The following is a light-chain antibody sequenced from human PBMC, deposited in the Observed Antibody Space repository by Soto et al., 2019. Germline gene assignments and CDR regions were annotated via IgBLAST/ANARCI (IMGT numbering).Light chain of an antibody. CDR2: KAS. CDR3: QQYSTYTPRT. J-gene: IGKJ1*01. CDR1: QSISIW. Sequence: DIQMTQSPATLSASVGDRVTMTCRASQSISIWLAWYQQKPGKAPKILIYKASSLESGVPSRFSGSGSGTEFTLTISSLQPDDFATYYCQQYSTYTPRTFGQGTKVDIK. V-gene: IGKV1-5*03.